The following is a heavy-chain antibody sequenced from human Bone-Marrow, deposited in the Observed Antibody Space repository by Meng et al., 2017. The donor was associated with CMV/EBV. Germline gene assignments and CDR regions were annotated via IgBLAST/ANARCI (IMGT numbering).Heavy chain of an antibody. Sequence: SETLSLTCTVPGGSNSSGDYYWSWIRQPPGKGLEWIGYIYYSGSTYYNPSLKSRVTISVDTSKNQFSLKLSSVTAADTAVYYCAREPSSYYYYGIDVWGQGTTVSVPQ. CDR2: IYYSGST. CDR1: GGSNSSGDYY. V-gene: IGHV4-30-4*08. CDR3: AREPSSYYYYGIDV. J-gene: IGHJ6*01.